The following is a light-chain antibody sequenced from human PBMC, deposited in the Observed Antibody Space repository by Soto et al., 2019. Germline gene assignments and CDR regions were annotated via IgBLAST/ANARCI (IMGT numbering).Light chain of an antibody. CDR1: QGITNY. CDR2: ATS. Sequence: DIQLTQSPSFLSASVVDRITITCRASQGITNYFAWYQQKPGKAPNLLIYATSALHSGVPSRFSGSGSGTEFTLTISGLQPEDFATYYCQQLTSYPITFGQGTRLEI. CDR3: QQLTSYPIT. V-gene: IGKV1-9*01. J-gene: IGKJ5*01.